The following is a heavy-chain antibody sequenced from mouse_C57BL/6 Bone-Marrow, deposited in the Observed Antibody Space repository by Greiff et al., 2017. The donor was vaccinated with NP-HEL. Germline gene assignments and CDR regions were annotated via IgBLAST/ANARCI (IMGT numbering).Heavy chain of an antibody. V-gene: IGHV1-81*01. J-gene: IGHJ4*01. Sequence: QVQLKESGAELARPGASVKLSCKASGYTFTSYGISWVKQRTGQGLEWIGEIYPRSGNTYYNEKFKGKAPLTADKSSSTAYMELRSLTSEDSAVYFCARPYGSSYEGYAMDYWGQGTSVTVSS. CDR3: ARPYGSSYEGYAMDY. CDR2: IYPRSGNT. CDR1: GYTFTSYG. D-gene: IGHD1-1*01.